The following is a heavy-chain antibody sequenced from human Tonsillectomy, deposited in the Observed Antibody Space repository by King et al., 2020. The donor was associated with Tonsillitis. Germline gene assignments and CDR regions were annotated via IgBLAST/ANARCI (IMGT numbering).Heavy chain of an antibody. J-gene: IGHJ4*02. D-gene: IGHD3-9*01. CDR3: AKDWYYDILTGYSPEPYFDY. CDR1: GFTFSSYA. CDR2: IYSGGIST. V-gene: IGHV3-23*03. Sequence: QLVQSGGGLVQPGESLRLSCAASGFTFSSYATNWVRQAPGKGLEWVSVIYSGGISTYYADSVKGRFTISRDNSKNTLYLQMNSLRAEDTAVYYCAKDWYYDILTGYSPEPYFDYWGQGTLVTVSS.